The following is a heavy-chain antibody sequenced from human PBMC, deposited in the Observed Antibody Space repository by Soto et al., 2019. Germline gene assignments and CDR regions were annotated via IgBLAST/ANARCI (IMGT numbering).Heavy chain of an antibody. Sequence: SVPTRVNQTQTHTLTCTFSGFPVSTSGGGVGLIRQPPGKALEWLALIYWNDDKRYSPSLKSRLTITKDTSKNQVVLTLTSLDPVDTATYYCAHLYSGNVYWGQGTLVTVYS. CDR2: IYWNDDK. CDR1: GFPVSTSGGG. D-gene: IGHD2-15*01. CDR3: AHLYSGNVY. V-gene: IGHV2-5*01. J-gene: IGHJ4*02.